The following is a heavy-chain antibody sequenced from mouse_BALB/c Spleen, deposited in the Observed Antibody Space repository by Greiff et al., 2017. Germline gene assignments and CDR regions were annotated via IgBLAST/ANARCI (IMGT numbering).Heavy chain of an antibody. V-gene: IGHV2-9*02. Sequence: VKLMESGPGLVAPSQSPSITCTVSGFSLTSYGVHWVRQPPGKGLEWLGVIWAGGSTNYNSALMSRLSISKDNSKSQVFLKMNSLQTDDTAMYYCAGAYDYDGGFAYWGQGTLVTVSA. CDR2: IWAGGST. D-gene: IGHD2-4*01. CDR3: AGAYDYDGGFAY. J-gene: IGHJ3*01. CDR1: GFSLTSYG.